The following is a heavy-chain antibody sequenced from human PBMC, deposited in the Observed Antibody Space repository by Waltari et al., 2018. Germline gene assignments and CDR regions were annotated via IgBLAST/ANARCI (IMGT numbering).Heavy chain of an antibody. V-gene: IGHV3-30*02. CDR3: ARDNDLYSSSVVPLDY. Sequence: QVQLVESGGGVVQPGGSLRLSCAPSGFTFSSYGMQWVRQAPGKGLEWVAFIRYDGSNKYYADSVKGRFTISRDNSKNTLYLQMNSLRAEDTAVYYCARDNDLYSSSVVPLDYWGQGTLVTVSS. J-gene: IGHJ4*02. CDR1: GFTFSSYG. CDR2: IRYDGSNK. D-gene: IGHD6-6*01.